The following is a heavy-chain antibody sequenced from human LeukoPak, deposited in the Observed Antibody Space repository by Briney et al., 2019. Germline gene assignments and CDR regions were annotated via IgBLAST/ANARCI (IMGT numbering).Heavy chain of an antibody. CDR2: INPSGGST. CDR3: AREWLGYYYYYGMDV. Sequence: ASVKVSCKASGYTFTSYYMHWVRQAPGQGLEWMGIINPSGGSTSYAQKFQGRVTMTRDTSTSTVYMELSSLRSEDTAVYYCAREWLGYYYYYGMDVWGQGTPVTVSS. J-gene: IGHJ6*02. V-gene: IGHV1-46*01. D-gene: IGHD6-19*01. CDR1: GYTFTSYY.